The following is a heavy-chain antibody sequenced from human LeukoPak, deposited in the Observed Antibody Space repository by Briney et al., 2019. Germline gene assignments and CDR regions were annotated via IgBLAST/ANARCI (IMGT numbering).Heavy chain of an antibody. CDR2: ISSSSSYI. D-gene: IGHD6-13*01. Sequence: GGSLRLSCAASGFTFSSYSMNWVRQAPGKGLEWVSFISSSSSYIYYADSVKGRFTISRDNAKNSLYLQMNSLRAEDTAVYYCAKDHSDSSSFPYYYYGMDVWGQGTTVTVSS. CDR1: GFTFSSYS. V-gene: IGHV3-21*01. CDR3: AKDHSDSSSFPYYYYGMDV. J-gene: IGHJ6*02.